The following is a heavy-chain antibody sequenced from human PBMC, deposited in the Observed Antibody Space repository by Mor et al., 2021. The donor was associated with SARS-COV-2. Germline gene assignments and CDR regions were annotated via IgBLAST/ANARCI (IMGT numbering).Heavy chain of an antibody. D-gene: IGHD3-10*01. J-gene: IGHJ5*02. Sequence: WMNTKSGGTNYEENLQGRVTMTRDTSISTAYMELRNLRFDDTAVYYCARGTGSSWFDTWGQGTLVSVSS. CDR2: MNTKSGGT. V-gene: IGHV1-2*02. CDR3: ARGTGSSWFDT.